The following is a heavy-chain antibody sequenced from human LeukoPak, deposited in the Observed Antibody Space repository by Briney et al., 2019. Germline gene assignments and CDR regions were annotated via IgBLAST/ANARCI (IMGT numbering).Heavy chain of an antibody. CDR2: IYTSGST. CDR3: ASYSHPWDTTNAFDI. J-gene: IGHJ3*02. D-gene: IGHD2-21*01. CDR1: GGSISSYY. V-gene: IGHV4-4*07. Sequence: PSETLSLTCTVSGGSISSYYWSWIRQPAGKGLEWIGRIYTSGSTNYNPSLKSRVTISVDTSKNQFSLKLSSVTAADTAVYYCASYSHPWDTTNAFDIWGQGTMVTVSS.